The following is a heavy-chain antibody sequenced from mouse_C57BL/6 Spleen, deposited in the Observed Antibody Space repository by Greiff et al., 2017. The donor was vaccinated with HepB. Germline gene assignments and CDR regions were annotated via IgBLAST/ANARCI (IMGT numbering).Heavy chain of an antibody. J-gene: IGHJ2*01. D-gene: IGHD2-2*01. CDR1: GYSITSGYY. Sequence: EVKLQESGPGLVKPSQSLSLTCSVTGYSITSGYYWNWIRQFPGNKLEWMGYISYDGSNNYNPSLKNRISITRDTSKNQFFLKLNSVTTEDTATYYCARVDMVTTGFDYWGQGTTLTVSS. CDR2: ISYDGSN. CDR3: ARVDMVTTGFDY. V-gene: IGHV3-6*01.